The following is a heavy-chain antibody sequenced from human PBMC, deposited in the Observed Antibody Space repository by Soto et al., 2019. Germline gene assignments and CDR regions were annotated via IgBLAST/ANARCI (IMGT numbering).Heavy chain of an antibody. J-gene: IGHJ6*02. CDR1: GFTFSDFA. Sequence: PGGSLRLSCAASGFTFSDFAMSWVRKAPGKGLEWVSTFTAAGRNTFYADSVKGRFTIFRDNSKNTLYLQMNSLRAEDTAVYYCAKDVYSSSAAYYYGMDVWGQGTTVTVSS. D-gene: IGHD6-13*01. CDR3: AKDVYSSSAAYYYGMDV. CDR2: FTAAGRNT. V-gene: IGHV3-23*01.